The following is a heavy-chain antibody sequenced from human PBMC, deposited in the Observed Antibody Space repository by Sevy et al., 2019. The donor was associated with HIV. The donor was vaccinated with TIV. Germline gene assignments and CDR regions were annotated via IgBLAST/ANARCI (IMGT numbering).Heavy chain of an antibody. J-gene: IGHJ4*02. Sequence: SETLSLTCAISGDSVSSNSGAWNWIRQSPSRGLEWLGRTYYRSKWYNDYAVSVKSRITINPDTSKNQFSLQLNSVTPEDTAVYYCAGGYDLFDFWVQGTLVTVSS. CDR1: GDSVSSNSGA. CDR3: AGGYDLFDF. CDR2: TYYRSKWYN. D-gene: IGHD5-12*01. V-gene: IGHV6-1*01.